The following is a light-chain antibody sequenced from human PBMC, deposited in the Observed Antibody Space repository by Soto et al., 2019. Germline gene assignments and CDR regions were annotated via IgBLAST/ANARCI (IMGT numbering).Light chain of an antibody. Sequence: QSVLTQPASVSGSPGQSITISSTGTSGDVGNYNLVSWYQQHPGKAPKLMIYEVNKWPSGVSNRFSGSKSGNTASLTISGLQAEDEADYYCCSYVGSSTSYVFGTGTKVTVL. CDR1: SGDVGNYNL. CDR3: CSYVGSSTSYV. V-gene: IGLV2-23*02. J-gene: IGLJ1*01. CDR2: EVN.